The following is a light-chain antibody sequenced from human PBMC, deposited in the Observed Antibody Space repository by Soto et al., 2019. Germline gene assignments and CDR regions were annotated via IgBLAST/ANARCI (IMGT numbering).Light chain of an antibody. Sequence: QSVLTQPASVSGSPGQSITISCTGTNSDVGGYNYVSWYQQHPGKAPKLMIYEVSNRPSGVSNRFSGSKSGNTASLTISGLQAEDEADYYCSSYKSSSTWVFGGGTKVTVL. J-gene: IGLJ3*02. CDR2: EVS. CDR3: SSYKSSSTWV. V-gene: IGLV2-14*01. CDR1: NSDVGGYNY.